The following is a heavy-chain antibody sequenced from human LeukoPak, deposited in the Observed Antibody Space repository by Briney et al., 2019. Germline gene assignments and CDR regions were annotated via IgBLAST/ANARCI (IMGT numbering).Heavy chain of an antibody. J-gene: IGHJ3*02. CDR1: GFTFSSYT. CDR2: ISSNGDTT. D-gene: IGHD2-21*02. CDR3: ARGGAPTKSLAYCGGDCYSDAFDI. V-gene: IGHV3-64D*06. Sequence: GGSLRLSCSASGFTFSSYTMHWVRQAPGKGLEYLLAISSNGDTTYYADSVKGRFTISRDNSKNTLFLQLSSLRVEDTAVYYCARGGAPTKSLAYCGGDCYSDAFDIWGQGTMVTVSS.